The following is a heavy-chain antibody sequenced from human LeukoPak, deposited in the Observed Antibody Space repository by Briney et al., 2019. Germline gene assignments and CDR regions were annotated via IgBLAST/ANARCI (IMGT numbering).Heavy chain of an antibody. V-gene: IGHV1-2*02. CDR1: GYTFTGYY. CDR2: INPNSGGT. D-gene: IGHD6-19*01. Sequence: ASVKVSCKASGYTFTGYYMHWVRQAPGQGLEWMGWINPNSGGTNYAQKFQGRVTMTRDTSISTAYMELSRLRSDDTAVYYCARDVAVAGTGLDYWGQGTLVTVSS. CDR3: ARDVAVAGTGLDY. J-gene: IGHJ4*02.